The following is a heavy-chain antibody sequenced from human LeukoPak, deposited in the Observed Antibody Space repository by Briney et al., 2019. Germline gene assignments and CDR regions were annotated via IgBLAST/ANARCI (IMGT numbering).Heavy chain of an antibody. V-gene: IGHV1-69*06. CDR3: ARSSIIAAAGPYYFDY. Sequence: ASVKVSCKASGGTFSSYAISWVRQAPGQGLGWMGGIIPIFGTANYAQKFQGRVTITADKSTTTAYMELSSLRSEDTAVYYCARSSIIAAAGPYYFDYWGQGTLVTVSS. J-gene: IGHJ4*02. D-gene: IGHD6-13*01. CDR1: GGTFSSYA. CDR2: IIPIFGTA.